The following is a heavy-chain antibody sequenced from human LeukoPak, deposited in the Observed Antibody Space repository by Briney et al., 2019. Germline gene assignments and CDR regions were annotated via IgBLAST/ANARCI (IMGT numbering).Heavy chain of an antibody. CDR3: AKDPDDYGDDDPGSFFGD. Sequence: PGGSLRLSCAASGFTFSNYAMSWVRQAPGKGLEWVSGISDRGGRTYYADSVKGRFTISRDNSKNTLYLQMNSLRVEDTAVYYCAKDPDDYGDDDPGSFFGDWGQGTLVTVSS. J-gene: IGHJ4*02. CDR2: ISDRGGRT. CDR1: GFTFSNYA. D-gene: IGHD4-17*01. V-gene: IGHV3-23*01.